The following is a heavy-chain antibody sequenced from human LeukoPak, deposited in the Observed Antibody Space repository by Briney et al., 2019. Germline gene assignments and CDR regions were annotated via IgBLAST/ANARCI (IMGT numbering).Heavy chain of an antibody. Sequence: GGSLRLFCAVTGVTLSNYAMSWVRQAPGKGLEWVAGISDSGATTNSAQSVKGRFTISRDNPKNTLYLQMSSLRAEDTAVYYCAKDSVSPGFNWFDPWGQGTLVTVSS. J-gene: IGHJ5*02. V-gene: IGHV3-23*01. CDR3: AKDSVSPGFNWFDP. D-gene: IGHD3-16*01. CDR2: ISDSGATT. CDR1: GVTLSNYA.